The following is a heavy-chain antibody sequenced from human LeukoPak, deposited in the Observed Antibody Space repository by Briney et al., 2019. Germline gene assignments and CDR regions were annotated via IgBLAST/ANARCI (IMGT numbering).Heavy chain of an antibody. J-gene: IGHJ4*02. CDR3: ATDLAGYYGSGRYFDY. V-gene: IGHV1-24*01. Sequence: GASVKVSCKVSGYTLTELSMHWVRQAPGKGLEWMGGFDPEDGETIYAQKFQGRVTMTEDTTTDTAYMELSSLSSEDTAVYYCATDLAGYYGSGRYFDYWGQGTLVTVSS. CDR2: FDPEDGET. D-gene: IGHD3-10*01. CDR1: GYTLTELS.